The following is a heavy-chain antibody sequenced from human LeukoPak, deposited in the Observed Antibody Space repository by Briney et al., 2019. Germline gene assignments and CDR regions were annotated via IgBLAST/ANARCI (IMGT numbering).Heavy chain of an antibody. CDR3: ARSLAAARGYYYYYMDV. CDR1: GGTFSSYA. CDR2: IIPIFGTA. D-gene: IGHD6-13*01. J-gene: IGHJ6*03. Sequence: SVNVSCKASGGTFSSYAISWVRQAPGQGLEWMGGIIPIFGTANYAQKFQGRVTITADESTSTAYMELSSLRSEDTAVYYCARSLAAARGYYYYYMDVWGKGTTVTVSS. V-gene: IGHV1-69*13.